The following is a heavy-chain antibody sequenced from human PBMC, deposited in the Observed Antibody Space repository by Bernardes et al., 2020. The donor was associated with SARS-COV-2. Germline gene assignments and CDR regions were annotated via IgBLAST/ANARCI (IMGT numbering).Heavy chain of an antibody. D-gene: IGHD4-17*01. Sequence: SEPLSLTCTVSGGSISSSSYHWDWIPQPPGKGREWIGSIYYSGTTYYNPSLKSRVTISVDTYKNQFYLKLSSVTAADTAVYYCARSYGGSVDHWGQGTLITVSS. J-gene: IGHJ4*02. V-gene: IGHV4-39*01. CDR1: GGSISSSSYH. CDR2: IYYSGTT. CDR3: ARSYGGSVDH.